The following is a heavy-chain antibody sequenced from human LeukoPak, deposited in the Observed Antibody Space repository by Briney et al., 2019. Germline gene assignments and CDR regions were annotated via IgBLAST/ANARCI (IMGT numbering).Heavy chain of an antibody. D-gene: IGHD6-13*01. CDR2: ISSSSSYI. Sequence: PGGSLRLSCAASGFTFSSYSINWVRQAPGKGLEWVSSISSSSSYIYYADSVKGRFTISRDNAKSSLYLQMNSLRAEGTAVYYCARGDSTSPMDCWGQGTLVTVSS. J-gene: IGHJ4*02. V-gene: IGHV3-21*01. CDR3: ARGDSTSPMDC. CDR1: GFTFSSYS.